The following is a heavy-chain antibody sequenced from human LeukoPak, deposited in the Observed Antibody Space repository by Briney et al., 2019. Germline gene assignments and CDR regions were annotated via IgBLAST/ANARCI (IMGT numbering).Heavy chain of an antibody. D-gene: IGHD6-13*01. CDR2: VKTKGDGGAA. CDR3: TRQVEQQLAVGYRKNWFDP. Sequence: PGGSLRLSCAASGITFTNAWLTWVRQAPGKGLEWVGRVKTKGDGGAADYAAPVKGRFTISRDDSTKTLYLQMNSLKTEDTAVYYCTRQVEQQLAVGYRKNWFDPWGQGTLVTVSS. CDR1: GITFTNAW. V-gene: IGHV3-15*01. J-gene: IGHJ5*02.